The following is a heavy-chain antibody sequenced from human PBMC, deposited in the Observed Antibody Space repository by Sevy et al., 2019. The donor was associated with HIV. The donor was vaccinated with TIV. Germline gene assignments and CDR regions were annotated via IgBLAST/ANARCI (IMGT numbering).Heavy chain of an antibody. J-gene: IGHJ4*02. D-gene: IGHD2-8*01. CDR1: GFPFSKYS. CDR2: FSFGCGQI. V-gene: IGHV3-21*04. CDR3: AREGCTRPHDY. Sequence: GGSLRLSCAASGFPFSKYSMSWIRQTPGKGLEWVATFSFGCGQINYADSVKGRFTISRDDSRNTFYLQMNSLGGDDTAIYYCAREGCTRPHDYWGQGTVVTVSS.